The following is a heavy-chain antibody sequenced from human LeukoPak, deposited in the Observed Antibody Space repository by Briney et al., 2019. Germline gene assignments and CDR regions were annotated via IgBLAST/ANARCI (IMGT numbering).Heavy chain of an antibody. CDR3: ARSRAGVRNGYYLNY. J-gene: IGHJ4*02. Sequence: SETLSLTCTVSGGSISSYYWSWIRQPPGKGLEWIGYIYYSGSTNYNPSLKSRVTISVDTSKNQFSLKLSSVTAADTAVYYCARSRAGVRNGYYLNYWGQGTLVTVSS. CDR2: IYYSGST. D-gene: IGHD3-22*01. CDR1: GGSISSYY. V-gene: IGHV4-59*01.